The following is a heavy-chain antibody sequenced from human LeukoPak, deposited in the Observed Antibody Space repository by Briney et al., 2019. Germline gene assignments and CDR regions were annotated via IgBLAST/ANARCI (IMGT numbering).Heavy chain of an antibody. CDR1: GYTFTSYD. CDR2: MNPNSGNT. Sequence: ASVKVSCKASGYTFTSYDINWVRQATGQGLEWMGWMNPNSGNTGYAQKFQGRVTITRNTSISTAYMELSSLRSEDTAVYYCARSYDFWSGYYIDYWGQGTLVTVSS. D-gene: IGHD3-3*01. V-gene: IGHV1-8*03. CDR3: ARSYDFWSGYYIDY. J-gene: IGHJ4*02.